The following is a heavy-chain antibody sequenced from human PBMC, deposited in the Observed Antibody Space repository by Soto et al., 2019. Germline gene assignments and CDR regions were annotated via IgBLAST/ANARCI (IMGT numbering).Heavy chain of an antibody. V-gene: IGHV3-30*18. CDR3: AKGPFIPVAGTPPGAFDM. Sequence: QVQLVESGGNVVQPGRSLRLSCAASGFIFRTYGMHWVRQAPGKGLEWVAVISYSGNKKAYADSVKGGFAISRDNSNNTLYLKIDSLTAADTAVYYCAKGPFIPVAGTPPGAFDMWGQGTMVTVSS. J-gene: IGHJ3*02. D-gene: IGHD6-19*01. CDR1: GFIFRTYG. CDR2: ISYSGNKK.